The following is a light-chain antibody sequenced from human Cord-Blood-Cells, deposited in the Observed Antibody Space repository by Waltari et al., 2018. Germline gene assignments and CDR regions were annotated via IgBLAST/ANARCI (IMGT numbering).Light chain of an antibody. Sequence: QSVLTQPASVSWSPGQSITISCTGTSSDVGGYNYVSWYQQHPGKDPNLMIYDVSKRPSGVSNRFSGSKSGNTASLTISGLQAEDEADYYCSSYTSSSTYVFGTGTKVTVL. CDR3: SSYTSSSTYV. CDR2: DVS. J-gene: IGLJ1*01. V-gene: IGLV2-14*01. CDR1: SSDVGGYNY.